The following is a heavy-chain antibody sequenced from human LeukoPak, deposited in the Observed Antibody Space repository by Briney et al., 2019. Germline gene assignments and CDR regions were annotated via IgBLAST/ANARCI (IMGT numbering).Heavy chain of an antibody. CDR3: AKVAGNNYDILTGNIDY. D-gene: IGHD3-9*01. Sequence: TGGSLRLSCAASGFTFSTYAMHWVRQAPGKGLEWVAVISYDGSSKYYADSVKGRFTISRDNSKNTLYLQMNSLRAEDTAVYYCAKVAGNNYDILTGNIDYWGQGTLVTVSS. CDR1: GFTFSTYA. J-gene: IGHJ4*02. V-gene: IGHV3-30*04. CDR2: ISYDGSSK.